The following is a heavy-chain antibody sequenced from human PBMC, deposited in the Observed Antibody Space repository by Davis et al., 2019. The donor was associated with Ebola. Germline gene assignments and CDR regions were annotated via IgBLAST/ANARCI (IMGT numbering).Heavy chain of an antibody. Sequence: PGGSLRLSCAASRFSFSSYWMSWVRQAPGKGLEWVANIKQDGSEKYYVDSVKGRFTISRDNAKNSLYLQMNSLRAEDTAVYYCARDGVRNSFWGQGTLVTVSS. J-gene: IGHJ4*02. CDR2: IKQDGSEK. V-gene: IGHV3-7*01. CDR1: RFSFSSYW. CDR3: ARDGVRNSF. D-gene: IGHD2/OR15-2a*01.